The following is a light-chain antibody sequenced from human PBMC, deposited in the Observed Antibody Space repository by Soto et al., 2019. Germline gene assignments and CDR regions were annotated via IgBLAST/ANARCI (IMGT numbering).Light chain of an antibody. CDR3: SSYAGSNTPYV. CDR1: SSDFGGYNY. J-gene: IGLJ1*01. CDR2: EVS. Sequence: SALAQPPSASGSPGQPVTISCTGTSSDFGGYNYVSWYQQHPGKAPKLMIYEVSKRPSGVPDRLSGSKSGNTASLTVSGLQAEDEADYYCSSYAGSNTPYVFGTGTEVTVL. V-gene: IGLV2-8*01.